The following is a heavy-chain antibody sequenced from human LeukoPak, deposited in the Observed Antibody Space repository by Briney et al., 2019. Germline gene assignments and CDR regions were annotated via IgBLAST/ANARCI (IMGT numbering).Heavy chain of an antibody. CDR2: ISSSSSYI. D-gene: IGHD1-7*01. V-gene: IGHV3-21*01. CDR3: ARDENWNYQNTD. J-gene: IGHJ4*02. Sequence: GGSLRLSCAASGFTFSSYSMNWVRQAPGKGLEWVSSISSSSSYIYYADSVKGRFTISRDNAKNSLYLQMNSLRAEDTAVYYCARDENWNYQNTDWGQGTLVTVSS. CDR1: GFTFSSYS.